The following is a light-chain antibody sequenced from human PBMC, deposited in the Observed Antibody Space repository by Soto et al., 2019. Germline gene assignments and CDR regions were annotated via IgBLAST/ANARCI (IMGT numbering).Light chain of an antibody. J-gene: IGKJ1*01. CDR2: GVS. CDR1: QSVNSNY. Sequence: NVLTKSPGTLSLSHGARATLSCRASQSVNSNYLAWHQQKHGQAPRLLIYGVSSRATGIPDRFSGSGSGTDGTITINRLEPEDVEVYYGQQYGSSPPTFGQGTKVDIK. V-gene: IGKV3-20*01. CDR3: QQYGSSPPT.